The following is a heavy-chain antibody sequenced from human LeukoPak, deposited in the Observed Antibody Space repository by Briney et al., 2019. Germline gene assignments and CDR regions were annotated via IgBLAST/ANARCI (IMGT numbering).Heavy chain of an antibody. Sequence: SETLSLTCTVSGGSFSSGSYYWSWIRQHPGKGLEWIGYIYYSGSTYYNPSLKSRVTISVDTSKNQFSLKLSSVTAADTAVYYCASLVVVARSGSVDYWGQGTLVTVSS. CDR1: GGSFSSGSYY. CDR3: ASLVVVARSGSVDY. J-gene: IGHJ4*02. V-gene: IGHV4-31*03. D-gene: IGHD2-15*01. CDR2: IYYSGST.